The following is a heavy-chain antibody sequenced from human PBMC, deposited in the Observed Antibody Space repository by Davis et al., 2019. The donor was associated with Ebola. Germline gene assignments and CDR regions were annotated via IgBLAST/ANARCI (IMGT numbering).Heavy chain of an antibody. V-gene: IGHV4-34*01. J-gene: IGHJ6*02. D-gene: IGHD3-10*01. CDR3: ASYGSGSFGYYYYYGMDV. CDR1: GGSFSGYY. CDR2: INHSGST. Sequence: MPSETLSLTCAVYGGSFSGYYWSWIRQPPGKGLEWIGEINHSGSTNYNPSLKSRVTISVDTSKNQFSLKLSSVTAADTAVYYCASYGSGSFGYYYYYGMDVWGQGTTVTVSS.